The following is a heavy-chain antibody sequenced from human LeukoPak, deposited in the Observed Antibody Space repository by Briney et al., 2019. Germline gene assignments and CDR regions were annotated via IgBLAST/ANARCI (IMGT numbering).Heavy chain of an antibody. CDR2: IYNSGST. Sequence: SETLSLTCTVSDYSISSGYFWGWIRQPPGKGLAWIGTIYNSGSTYYNASLESRVTISVDTSKNQFSLKLSFVTAADTAVYYCARAYSSSWYFNWFDPWGQGTLVTVSS. D-gene: IGHD6-13*01. CDR1: DYSISSGYF. J-gene: IGHJ5*02. CDR3: ARAYSSSWYFNWFDP. V-gene: IGHV4-38-2*02.